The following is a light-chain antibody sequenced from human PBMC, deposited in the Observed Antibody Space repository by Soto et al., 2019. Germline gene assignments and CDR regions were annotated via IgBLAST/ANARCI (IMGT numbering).Light chain of an antibody. CDR2: DAS. J-gene: IGKJ4*01. Sequence: EIVLTQSPVTLSLSPGERATLSCRASQSINNYLAWYQQKPGQPPRLLIYDASNRDTAIPVRFSGSGSGTDFTITISSLEPEDSAVYYLQYRGIWPPGATFGGGTKVEIK. CDR3: QYRGIWPPGAT. CDR1: QSINNY. V-gene: IGKV3-11*01.